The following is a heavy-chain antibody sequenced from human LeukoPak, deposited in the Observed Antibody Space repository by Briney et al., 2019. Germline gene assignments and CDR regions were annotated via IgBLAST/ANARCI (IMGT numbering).Heavy chain of an antibody. Sequence: SQTLSLTCALFVESVSNQTAAWTWVRQSPSRGLEWLGRTYYRSKWYSEYAVSVRSRISINPDTSTNQFSLNLTSVTPEDTAVYYCARALDRPFTLGMYYWGQGTLVTVSS. CDR3: ARALDRPFTLGMYY. CDR1: VESVSNQTAA. D-gene: IGHD1-1*01. V-gene: IGHV6-1*01. CDR2: TYYRSKWYS. J-gene: IGHJ4*02.